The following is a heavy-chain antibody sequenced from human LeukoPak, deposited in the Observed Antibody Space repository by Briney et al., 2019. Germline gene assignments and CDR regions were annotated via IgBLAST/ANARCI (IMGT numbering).Heavy chain of an antibody. D-gene: IGHD1-20*01. V-gene: IGHV3-7*03. CDR3: AKDADYNWNDGFDY. CDR1: GFTFRIYN. J-gene: IGHJ4*02. Sequence: PGGSLRLSCAASGFTFRIYNMHWVRQAPGKGLEWVANIKQDGSEKYYVDSVKGRFTISRDNAKNTLYLQINGLRAEDTAVYYCAKDADYNWNDGFDYWGQGTLVTVSS. CDR2: IKQDGSEK.